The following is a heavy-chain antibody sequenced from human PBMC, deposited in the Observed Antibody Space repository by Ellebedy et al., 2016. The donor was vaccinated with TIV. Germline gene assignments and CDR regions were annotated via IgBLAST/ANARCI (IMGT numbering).Heavy chain of an antibody. CDR2: MNNNGGNT. CDR3: VKDRGDIIRDFDY. D-gene: IGHD2-21*02. V-gene: IGHV3-64D*06. Sequence: GGSLRLSCSASGFTFSHYAMHWVRQAPGKGLVYVSAMNNNGGNTYYADSVKGRFTISRDNSKNTLYLQMNSLRPEDTAMYYCVKDRGDIIRDFDYWGQGTLVTVSS. CDR1: GFTFSHYA. J-gene: IGHJ4*02.